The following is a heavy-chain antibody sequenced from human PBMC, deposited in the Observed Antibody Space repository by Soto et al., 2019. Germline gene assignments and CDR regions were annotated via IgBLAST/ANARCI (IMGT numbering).Heavy chain of an antibody. D-gene: IGHD3-16*02. CDR3: AREDWGSYPLYAFDI. CDR2: IWYAGSNK. Sequence: QVQLVESGGGVVQPGRSLRLSCAASGFTFSSYGMHWVRQAPGKGLEWVAVIWYAGSNKYYADSVKGRFTISRDNSKNRLYLQMNSLSAGDTAVYYCAREDWGSYPLYAFDIWGQGTMVTVSS. V-gene: IGHV3-33*08. CDR1: GFTFSSYG. J-gene: IGHJ3*02.